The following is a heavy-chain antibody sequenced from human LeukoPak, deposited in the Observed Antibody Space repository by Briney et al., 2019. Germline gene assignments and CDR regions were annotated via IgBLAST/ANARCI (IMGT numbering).Heavy chain of an antibody. D-gene: IGHD3-22*01. J-gene: IGHJ4*02. Sequence: SETLSLTCTVSGGSISSYYWSWIRQPPGKGLEWIAYIYYSGSTNYNPSLKSRVTISVDTSQNQFSLKLSSVTAADTAVYYCARTTRYYDSSGCFDFWGQGTLVSVSP. CDR3: ARTTRYYDSSGCFDF. CDR2: IYYSGST. V-gene: IGHV4-59*08. CDR1: GGSISSYY.